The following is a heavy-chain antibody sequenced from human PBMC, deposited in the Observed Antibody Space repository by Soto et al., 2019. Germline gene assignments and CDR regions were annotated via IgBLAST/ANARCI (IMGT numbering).Heavy chain of an antibody. D-gene: IGHD6-19*01. CDR1: GFTFSNCA. CDR3: AKGNTSGWYFFDY. V-gene: IGHV3-23*01. CDR2: ISGTGRST. J-gene: IGHJ4*02. Sequence: GSLRLSCEASGFTFSNCAMSWVRQAPGKGLEWVSGISGTGRSTFYADSVNDRFTISRDNSKNIVYLQMNSLRAEDTAVYYCAKGNTSGWYFFDYWGQGTLVTVSS.